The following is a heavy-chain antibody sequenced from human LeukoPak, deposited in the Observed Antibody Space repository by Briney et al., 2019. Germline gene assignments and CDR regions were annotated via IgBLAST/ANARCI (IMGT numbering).Heavy chain of an antibody. D-gene: IGHD6-13*01. V-gene: IGHV4-39*07. J-gene: IGHJ4*02. CDR3: ARDEYGSSWYYFDY. CDR2: IYTSGST. CDR1: GGSISSSSYY. Sequence: PSETLSLTCTVSGGSISSSSYYWGWIRQPPGKGLEWIGRIYTSGSTNYNPSLKSRVTMSVDTSKNQFSLKLSSVTAADTAVYYCARDEYGSSWYYFDYWGQGTLVTVSS.